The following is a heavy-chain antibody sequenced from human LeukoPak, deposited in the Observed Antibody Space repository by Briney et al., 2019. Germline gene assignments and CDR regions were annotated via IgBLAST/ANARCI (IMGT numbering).Heavy chain of an antibody. V-gene: IGHV3-30*03. J-gene: IGHJ4*02. D-gene: IGHD2-21*01. CDR1: GFTFSSYG. Sequence: PGRSLRLSCAASGFTFSSYGMHWVRQAPGKGLEWVAVISYDGSNKYYADSVKGRFTISRDNSKNTLYLQMNSLRAEDTAVYYCARGHSFIPRLGFDYWGQGTLVTVSS. CDR3: ARGHSFIPRLGFDY. CDR2: ISYDGSNK.